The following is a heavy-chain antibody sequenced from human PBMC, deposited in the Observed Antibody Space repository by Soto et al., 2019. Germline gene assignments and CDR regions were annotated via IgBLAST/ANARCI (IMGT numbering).Heavy chain of an antibody. CDR1: GGTFSSYS. CDR2: IIPICGTA. CDR3: ARDGGRHSGGIDY. Sequence: QVQLVQSGAEVKKPGSSVKVSCKASGGTFSSYSINWVRQAPGQGLEWMGEIIPICGTANYAQKFQGRVTTTADESTSTAYMELSSLRSEDTAVYYCARDGGRHSGGIDYWGQGTLVTVSS. V-gene: IGHV1-69*01. D-gene: IGHD1-26*01. J-gene: IGHJ4*02.